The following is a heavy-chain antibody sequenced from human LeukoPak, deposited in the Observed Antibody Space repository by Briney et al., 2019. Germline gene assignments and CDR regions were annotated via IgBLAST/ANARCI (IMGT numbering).Heavy chain of an antibody. CDR2: INHSGST. Sequence: PSETLSLTCAVYGGSFSGYYWSWIRQPPGKGLEWSGEINHSGSTNYNPSLKSRVTISVDTSKNQFSLKLSSVTAADTAVYYCARGHEVRGVIGYYYYYYMDVWGKGTTVTVSS. CDR1: GGSFSGYY. D-gene: IGHD3-10*01. V-gene: IGHV4-34*01. CDR3: ARGHEVRGVIGYYYYYYMDV. J-gene: IGHJ6*03.